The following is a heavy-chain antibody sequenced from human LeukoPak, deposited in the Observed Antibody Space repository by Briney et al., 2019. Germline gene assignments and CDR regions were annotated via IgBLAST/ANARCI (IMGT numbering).Heavy chain of an antibody. CDR3: ARDGAVVVPAATRDYYYYYYMDV. CDR2: ISSSSSYI. CDR1: GFTFSSNS. Sequence: PGGSLRLSCAASGFTFSSNSMNWVRQAPGKGLEWVSSISSSSSYIYYADSVKGRFTISRDNAKNSLYLQMNSLRAEDTAVYYCARDGAVVVPAATRDYYYYYYMDVWGKGTTVTVSS. J-gene: IGHJ6*03. V-gene: IGHV3-21*01. D-gene: IGHD2-2*01.